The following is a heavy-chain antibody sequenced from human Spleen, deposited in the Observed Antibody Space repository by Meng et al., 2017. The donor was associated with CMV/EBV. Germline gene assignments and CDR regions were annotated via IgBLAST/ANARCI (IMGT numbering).Heavy chain of an antibody. D-gene: IGHD6-13*01. Sequence: SETLSLTCTVSGGSVSSGSYYWSWVRQPPGKGLEWIGYIYYSGSTNYNPALKSRVTISVDTSKNQFSLKLSSVTAADTAVYYCARDRSSHLDYWGQGTLVTVSS. V-gene: IGHV4-61*01. CDR1: GGSVSSGSYY. CDR3: ARDRSSHLDY. CDR2: IYYSGST. J-gene: IGHJ4*02.